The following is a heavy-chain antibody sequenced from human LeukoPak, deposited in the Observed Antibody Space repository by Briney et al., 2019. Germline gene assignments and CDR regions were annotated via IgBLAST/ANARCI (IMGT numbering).Heavy chain of an antibody. V-gene: IGHV4-31*03. J-gene: IGHJ4*02. D-gene: IGHD6-13*01. CDR1: GGSISSGGYY. CDR2: IYYSGST. Sequence: SETLSLTCTVSGGSISSGGYYWSWIRQHPGKGLEWIGYIYYSGSTYYNPSLKSRVTISVDTSKNQFSLKLSSVTAADTAVYYCARAAAGPEGYFDYWDQGTLVTVSS. CDR3: ARAAAGPEGYFDY.